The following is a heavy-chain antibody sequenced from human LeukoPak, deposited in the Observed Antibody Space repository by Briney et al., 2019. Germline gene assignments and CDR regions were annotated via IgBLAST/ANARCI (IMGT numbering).Heavy chain of an antibody. V-gene: IGHV3-74*01. CDR3: SRGDYGYSPLDY. CDR2: INTEGTTT. D-gene: IGHD5-18*01. CDR1: GFTFSSYW. J-gene: IGHJ4*02. Sequence: GGSLRLSCAGSGFTFSSYWMHWVRQAPGKGLVWVSGINTEGTTTNKEDSVKGRLTISRDNADNTLYLQKYSLRAEYTAVKYCSRGDYGYSPLDYWGQGTLVTVS.